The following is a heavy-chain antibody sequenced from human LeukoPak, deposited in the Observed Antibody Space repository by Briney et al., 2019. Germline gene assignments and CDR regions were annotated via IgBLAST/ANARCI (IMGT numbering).Heavy chain of an antibody. D-gene: IGHD2-15*01. CDR2: IFYRGST. CDR1: GGSISTSNFY. V-gene: IGHV4-39*07. CDR3: ARGYCSGGSCYSYYYYNYMDV. J-gene: IGHJ6*03. Sequence: SETLSLTCTVSGGSISTSNFYWGWIRQPPGKGLEWIGNIFYRGSTYYSPSLKSRVTMSLDTSRNQFSLKLSSVTAADTAVYYCARGYCSGGSCYSYYYYNYMDVWGKGTTVTVSS.